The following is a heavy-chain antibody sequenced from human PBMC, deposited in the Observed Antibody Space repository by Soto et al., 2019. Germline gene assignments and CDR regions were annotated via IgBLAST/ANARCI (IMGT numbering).Heavy chain of an antibody. Sequence: ASVKVSCKASGYTFTRYGISWVRQAPGQVLEWMGWISGYNGDANYAQKFQDRVSMTIDTSTGTAYMELRSLTSDDTAIYYCAKNGQPPYYYYGLDVWGQGTKVTVSS. CDR1: GYTFTRYG. D-gene: IGHD2-8*01. CDR2: ISGYNGDA. V-gene: IGHV1-18*01. CDR3: AKNGQPPYYYYGLDV. J-gene: IGHJ6*02.